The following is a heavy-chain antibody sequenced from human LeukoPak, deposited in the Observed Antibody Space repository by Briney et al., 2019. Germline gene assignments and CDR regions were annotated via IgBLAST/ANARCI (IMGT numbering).Heavy chain of an antibody. CDR2: INPNSGDT. J-gene: IGHJ4*02. CDR3: ARGGFDY. V-gene: IGHV1-2*06. Sequence: ASVKVSCKASGYAFTGYYMHWARQAPGQGLEWMGRINPNSGDTNYAQKFQGRVTMTWDTSISTAYMELSRLRSDDTAVYYCARGGFDYWGQGTLVTVSS. CDR1: GYAFTGYY.